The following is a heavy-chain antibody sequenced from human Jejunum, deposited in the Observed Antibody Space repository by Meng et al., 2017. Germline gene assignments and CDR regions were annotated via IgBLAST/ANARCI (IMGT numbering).Heavy chain of an antibody. J-gene: IGHJ4*02. CDR3: ARLEWLYFDY. CDR1: GFTFSNYW. V-gene: IGHV3-7*01. Sequence: GESLKISCAASGFTFSNYWISWVRQAPGKGLEWVAHIKNDGSEKYYVDSVKGRFPISRDDAKTSVYLQMNRLRAEDTAVYYCARLEWLYFDYWGQGTLVTVSS. D-gene: IGHD3-3*01. CDR2: IKNDGSEK.